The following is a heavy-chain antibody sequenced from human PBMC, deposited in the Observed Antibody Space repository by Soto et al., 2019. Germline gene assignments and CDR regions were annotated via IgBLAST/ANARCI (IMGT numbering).Heavy chain of an antibody. CDR1: GYTLTELS. V-gene: IGHV1-24*01. D-gene: IGHD6-19*01. CDR3: ATEQKWLKLNLFDP. Sequence: ASVKVSCKVSGYTLTELSMHWVRQAPGKGLEWMGGFDPEDGETIYAQKFQGRVTMTEDTTTDTAYMELSSLRSEDTAVYYCATEQKWLKLNLFDPWGQGTLVTVSS. J-gene: IGHJ5*02. CDR2: FDPEDGET.